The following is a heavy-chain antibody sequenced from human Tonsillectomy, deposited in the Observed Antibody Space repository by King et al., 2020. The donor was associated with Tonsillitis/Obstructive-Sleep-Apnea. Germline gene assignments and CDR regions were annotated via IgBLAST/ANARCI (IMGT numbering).Heavy chain of an antibody. Sequence: VQLQESGPGLVKPSETLSLTCSVSGGSISSNYWSWIRQPPGKGLEWIGHIFHSGSANYNPSLKSRVTISVDTSKDQFSLNLMSVTAADTAVYYCSREGGAAPPVIDYCGHGTLATLSS. V-gene: IGHV4-59*01. J-gene: IGHJ4*01. CDR2: IFHSGSA. D-gene: IGHD2-21*01. CDR3: SREGGAAPPVIDY. CDR1: GGSISSNY.